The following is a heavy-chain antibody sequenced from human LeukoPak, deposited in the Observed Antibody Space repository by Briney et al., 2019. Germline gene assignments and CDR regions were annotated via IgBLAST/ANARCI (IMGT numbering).Heavy chain of an antibody. CDR1: GFTFSTYG. CDR3: TKDRMGAIIFFDY. J-gene: IGHJ4*02. D-gene: IGHD1-26*01. V-gene: IGHV3-23*01. CDR2: ITGSGDRT. Sequence: GGSLRLSCAASGFTFSTYGMSWVRQAPGKGLEWVSTITGSGDRTYNADSLKGRFTISRDNFKNTLYLQMNSLTPEDTAVYYCTKDRMGAIIFFDYWGQGTLATVSS.